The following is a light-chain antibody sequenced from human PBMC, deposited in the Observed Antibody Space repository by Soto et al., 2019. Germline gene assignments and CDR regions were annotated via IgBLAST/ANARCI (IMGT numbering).Light chain of an antibody. J-gene: IGKJ5*01. Sequence: EIVLTQCPATLSLSPGEGATLSCRASQYITIYLAWYQQKPGQAPRLLIYDASNRATGIPARFSGSGSGTDFTLTISSLEPDDFAVYYCQQRADWPITFGQGTRLEIK. CDR2: DAS. CDR1: QYITIY. V-gene: IGKV3-11*01. CDR3: QQRADWPIT.